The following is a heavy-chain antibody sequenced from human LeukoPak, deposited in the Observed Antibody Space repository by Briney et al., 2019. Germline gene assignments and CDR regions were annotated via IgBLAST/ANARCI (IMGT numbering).Heavy chain of an antibody. CDR3: AGYSSGWFGAFHI. CDR1: GFTFSDYY. Sequence: PGGSLSLSCAASGFTFSDYYLSWIRQAPGKGLEGLSYIISTGGTIYYADSVKGRFTISRDNAKNSLYLQMNSLRAEDTAVYYCAGYSSGWFGAFHIWGQGTMVTVSS. CDR2: IISTGGTI. D-gene: IGHD6-19*01. V-gene: IGHV3-11*04. J-gene: IGHJ3*02.